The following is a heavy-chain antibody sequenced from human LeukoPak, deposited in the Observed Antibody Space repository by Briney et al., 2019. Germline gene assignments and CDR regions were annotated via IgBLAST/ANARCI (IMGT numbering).Heavy chain of an antibody. CDR2: ISDSGGSA. J-gene: IGHJ5*02. CDR1: GFTFNTYA. CDR3: GRDVGP. Sequence: GGSLRLSCAASGFTFNTYAMSWVRQAPGKGLEWVSAISDSGGSAYYADSVKGRFTISRDSSKNTMYLQMNSLRVEDTAMYYCGRDVGPWGQGTLVTVSS. V-gene: IGHV3-23*01.